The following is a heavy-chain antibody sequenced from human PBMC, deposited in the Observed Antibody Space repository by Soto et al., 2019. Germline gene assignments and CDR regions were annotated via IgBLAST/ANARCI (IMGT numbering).Heavy chain of an antibody. Sequence: GGSLRLSCAASGFTFSSYAMSWVRQAPGKGLEWVSAISGSGGSTYYADSVKGRFTISRDNSKNTLYLQMNSLRAEDTAVYYCAKDLRYCSGGRCYAWGQGTLVTVSS. J-gene: IGHJ5*02. CDR3: AKDLRYCSGGRCYA. D-gene: IGHD2-15*01. CDR2: ISGSGGST. V-gene: IGHV3-23*01. CDR1: GFTFSSYA.